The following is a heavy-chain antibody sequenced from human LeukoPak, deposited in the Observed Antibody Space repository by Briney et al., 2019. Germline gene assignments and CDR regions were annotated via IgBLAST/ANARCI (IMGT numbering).Heavy chain of an antibody. Sequence: GGSLRLSCAASGFTFSSYAMSWVRQAPGKGLEWVSAFSGSGGSTYYADSVKGRFTISRDNSKNTLYLQMNSLRAEDTAVYYCAKVMRGIAVAGTSDYWGQGTLVTVSS. CDR1: GFTFSSYA. V-gene: IGHV3-23*01. J-gene: IGHJ4*02. CDR2: FSGSGGST. D-gene: IGHD6-19*01. CDR3: AKVMRGIAVAGTSDY.